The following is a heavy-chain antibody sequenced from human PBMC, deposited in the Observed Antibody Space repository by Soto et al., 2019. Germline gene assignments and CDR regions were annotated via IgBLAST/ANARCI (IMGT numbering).Heavy chain of an antibody. CDR3: AGASRIIAAPEAAGWFAP. Sequence: QVQLQESGPGLVRPSETLSLTCTVSGGSISSYHWSWIRQPPGKGLESIGSIYYGGGTNYNPSRKMRATISLATARIPSSLKLISVPAADTAVDYCAGASRIIAAPEAAGWFAPWGQGALVTVSS. CDR1: GGSISSYH. V-gene: IGHV4-59*01. CDR2: IYYGGGT. D-gene: IGHD6-13*01. J-gene: IGHJ5*02.